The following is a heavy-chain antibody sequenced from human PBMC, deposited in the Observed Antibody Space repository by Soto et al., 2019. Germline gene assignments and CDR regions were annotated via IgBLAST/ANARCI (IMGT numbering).Heavy chain of an antibody. CDR3: AKDQLFAMVSYFDY. CDR2: ISGSGGST. Sequence: PGGSLRLSCAASGFTFSSYAMSWVRQAPGKGLGWVSAISGSGGSTYYADSVKGRFTISRDNSKNTLYLQMNSLRAEDTAVYYCAKDQLFAMVSYFDYWGQGTLVTVSS. D-gene: IGHD5-18*01. V-gene: IGHV3-23*01. J-gene: IGHJ4*02. CDR1: GFTFSSYA.